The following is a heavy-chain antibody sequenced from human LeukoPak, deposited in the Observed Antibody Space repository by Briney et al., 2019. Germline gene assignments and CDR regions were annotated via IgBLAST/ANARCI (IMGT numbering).Heavy chain of an antibody. Sequence: SETLSLTCAVYGGSFSGYYWSWIRQPPGKGLEWIGEINHSGSTNYNPSLKSRVTISGDTSKNHFSLKLSSVTAADTAVYYCASTKLTVAGTGYDYYMNVWGKGTTVTVSS. CDR2: INHSGST. V-gene: IGHV4-34*01. CDR1: GGSFSGYY. J-gene: IGHJ6*03. CDR3: ASTKLTVAGTGYDYYMNV. D-gene: IGHD6-19*01.